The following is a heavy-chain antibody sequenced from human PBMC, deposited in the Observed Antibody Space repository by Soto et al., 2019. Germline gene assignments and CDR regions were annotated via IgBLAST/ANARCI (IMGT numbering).Heavy chain of an antibody. D-gene: IGHD3-3*01. J-gene: IGHJ4*02. CDR1: GFTFSRYG. CDR3: ARSKDLCAIDFKIGF. V-gene: IGHV3-30*03. CDR2: ISFDGSDK. Sequence: QVQLVESGGGVVQPGRSLRLSCAASGFTFSRYGMHWVRQAPGKGLEWVAVISFDGSDKYYGDSVKGRFTVSRDNSKNTLYVQMNSLRAEDTAVYYCARSKDLCAIDFKIGFWGQGTLVTVSS.